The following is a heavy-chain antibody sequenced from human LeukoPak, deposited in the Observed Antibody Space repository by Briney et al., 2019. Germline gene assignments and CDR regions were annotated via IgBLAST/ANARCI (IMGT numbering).Heavy chain of an antibody. Sequence: SVKVSCKASGGTFSSYAISWVRQAPGQGLEWMGGIIPIFGTANYAQKFQGRVTITADESTSTAYMELSSLRSEDTAVHYCARDQAPRDFWSGYRLDYWGQGTMVTVSS. CDR1: GGTFSSYA. J-gene: IGHJ4*02. CDR2: IIPIFGTA. D-gene: IGHD3-3*01. CDR3: ARDQAPRDFWSGYRLDY. V-gene: IGHV1-69*13.